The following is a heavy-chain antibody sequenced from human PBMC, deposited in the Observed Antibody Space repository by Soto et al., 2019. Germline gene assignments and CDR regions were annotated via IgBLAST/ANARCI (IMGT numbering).Heavy chain of an antibody. CDR2: ISGSGDGT. CDR1: GFTFSNYV. CDR3: ATAYYDSRGFQDR. D-gene: IGHD3-22*01. V-gene: IGHV3-23*01. Sequence: EVQLLESGGALVEPGGSLRLSCDTSGFTFSNYVMTWVRQAPGRGLGWVSRISGSGDGTSYADSVKGRFTISRDNSEKTLYLQMNSLRAEDTATYFCATAYYDSRGFQDRWGQGTLVTVSS. J-gene: IGHJ5*02.